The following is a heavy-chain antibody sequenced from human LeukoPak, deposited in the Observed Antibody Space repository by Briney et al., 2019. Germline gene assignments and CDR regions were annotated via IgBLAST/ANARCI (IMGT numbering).Heavy chain of an antibody. CDR2: IYYSGST. D-gene: IGHD5-24*01. Sequence: SETLSLTCTVSGGSISSSSYYWGWIRQPPGKGLEWIGSIYYSGSTYYNPSLKSRVTISVDTSKNQLSLKLSSVTAADTAVYYCASSMDRYGNYFDYWGQGTLVTVSS. CDR1: GGSISSSSYY. V-gene: IGHV4-39*01. J-gene: IGHJ4*02. CDR3: ASSMDRYGNYFDY.